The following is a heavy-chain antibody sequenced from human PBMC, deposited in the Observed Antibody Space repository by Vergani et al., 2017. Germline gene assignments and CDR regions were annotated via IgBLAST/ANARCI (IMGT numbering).Heavy chain of an antibody. Sequence: QVQLVESGGGLVKPGGSLRLSCAASGFTFSDYYMSWIRQAPGKGLEWVSYISSIGSTIYYADSVKGRFTSSRDNAKNSLYLQMNSLRAEDTAVYYCARLNGVVVVPERNYYYYYYMDVWGKGTTVTVSS. CDR2: ISSIGSTI. CDR3: ARLNGVVVVPERNYYYYYYMDV. D-gene: IGHD2-2*01. CDR1: GFTFSDYY. J-gene: IGHJ6*03. V-gene: IGHV3-11*01.